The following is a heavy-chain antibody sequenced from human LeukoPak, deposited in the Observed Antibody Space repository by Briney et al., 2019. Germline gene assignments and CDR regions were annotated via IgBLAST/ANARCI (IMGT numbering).Heavy chain of an antibody. CDR1: GFTFSSYA. Sequence: PGRSLRLSCAASGFTFSSYAMHWVRQAPGKGLEWVAVTSYDGSNKYNADSVKGRFTISRDNSKNTLYLQMNSLRAEDTAVYYCARDNGPLWFGELPSFYFDYWGQGTLVTVSS. V-gene: IGHV3-30-3*01. CDR3: ARDNGPLWFGELPSFYFDY. CDR2: TSYDGSNK. D-gene: IGHD3-10*01. J-gene: IGHJ4*02.